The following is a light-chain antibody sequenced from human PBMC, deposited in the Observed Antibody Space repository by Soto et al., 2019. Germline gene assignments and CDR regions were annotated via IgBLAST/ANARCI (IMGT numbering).Light chain of an antibody. V-gene: IGLV2-14*01. J-gene: IGLJ1*01. Sequence: LTQPPSVSGSPGQSITISCTGTSSDVGGYDYVSWYQQHPGKAPKLMIYDVTNRPSGVSNRFSGSKSGNTASLTISWLQAEDEADYYCISYASINTYVFGTGTKVTVL. CDR3: ISYASINTYV. CDR2: DVT. CDR1: SSDVGGYDY.